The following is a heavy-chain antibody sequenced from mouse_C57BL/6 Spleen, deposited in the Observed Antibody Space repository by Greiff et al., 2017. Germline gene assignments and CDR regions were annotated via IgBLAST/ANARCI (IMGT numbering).Heavy chain of an antibody. Sequence: VKLMESGAELARPGASVKLSCKASGYTFTSYGISWVKQRTGQGLEWIGEIYPRSGNTYYNEKFKGKATLTADKSSSTAYMELRSLTSEDSAVYFCARARGYDGGFAYWGQGTLVTVSA. CDR3: ARARGYDGGFAY. CDR2: IYPRSGNT. J-gene: IGHJ3*01. CDR1: GYTFTSYG. D-gene: IGHD2-2*01. V-gene: IGHV1-81*01.